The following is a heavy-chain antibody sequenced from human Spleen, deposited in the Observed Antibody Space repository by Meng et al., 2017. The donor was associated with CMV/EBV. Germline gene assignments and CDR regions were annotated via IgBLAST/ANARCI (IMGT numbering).Heavy chain of an antibody. Sequence: ASVKVSCKASGYTFTDHYFHWVRQAPGQGLEWMGWISGYNGNTNYAEKFQGRVTMTTDTSTSTAYMELRSLRSDDTAVYYCARPVRGVIDFDYWGQGTLVTVSS. V-gene: IGHV1-18*04. CDR1: GYTFTDHY. D-gene: IGHD3-10*01. CDR3: ARPVRGVIDFDY. CDR2: ISGYNGNT. J-gene: IGHJ4*02.